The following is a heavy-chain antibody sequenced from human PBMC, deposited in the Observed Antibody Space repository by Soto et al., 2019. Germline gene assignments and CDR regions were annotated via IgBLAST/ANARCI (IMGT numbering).Heavy chain of an antibody. CDR1: GLTFSSYA. J-gene: IGHJ4*02. V-gene: IGHV3-30-3*01. D-gene: IGHD5-18*01. CDR2: VSYGGSST. Sequence: QVQLVESGGDVVQPGRSLRLSCAASGLTFSSYAMNWVRQAPGKGLEWVAVVSYGGSSTYYADSVKGRFTISRDNTKNPLYLQMNSLRAEDTAVYYCARDRSGYNYGLFDYWGQGTLVTVSS. CDR3: ARDRSGYNYGLFDY.